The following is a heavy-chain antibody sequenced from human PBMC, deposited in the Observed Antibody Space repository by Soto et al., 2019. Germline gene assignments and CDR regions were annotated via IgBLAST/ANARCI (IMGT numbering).Heavy chain of an antibody. Sequence: GGSLRLSCTASGFAFSALAMSWVRQAPGKGLEWVSAISGSGRNTYYADSVKGRLTISRDNSKNTVYLQMNSLRAEDTALYYCSKGIAESGTLPHAYWGQGTLVTVSS. CDR2: ISGSGRNT. CDR3: SKGIAESGTLPHAY. V-gene: IGHV3-23*01. D-gene: IGHD6-19*01. CDR1: GFAFSALA. J-gene: IGHJ4*02.